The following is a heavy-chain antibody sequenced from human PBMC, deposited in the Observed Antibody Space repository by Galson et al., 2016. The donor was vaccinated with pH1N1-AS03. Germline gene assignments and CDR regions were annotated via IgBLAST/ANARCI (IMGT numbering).Heavy chain of an antibody. CDR3: ALPNSWGNAFEI. J-gene: IGHJ3*02. Sequence: PALVKPTQTLTLTCSLSGVSVPSSGLAVGWFRLPPGKALEWLALIYWDDAKRFSPSLRNRLTITKDTSRNQAVLTVTNVEPLDTATYFCALPNSWGNAFEIWGPGTMVTVAS. D-gene: IGHD3-16*01. V-gene: IGHV2-5*02. CDR1: GVSVPSSGLA. CDR2: IYWDDAK.